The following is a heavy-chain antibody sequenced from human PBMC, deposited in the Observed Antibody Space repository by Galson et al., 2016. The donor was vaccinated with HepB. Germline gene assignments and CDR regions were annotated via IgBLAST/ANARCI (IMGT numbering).Heavy chain of an antibody. Sequence: SETLSLTCIVSGGSISRSRYYWGWIRQPPGKGLEWIGSFYYSGSTYYNPSLKSRVTISVDTSKSQFSLKLSSVTAADTAVYFCARDLTMVTTGWFDPWGQGTLVTVSS. CDR2: FYYSGST. D-gene: IGHD5-18*01. J-gene: IGHJ5*02. CDR1: GGSISRSRYY. CDR3: ARDLTMVTTGWFDP. V-gene: IGHV4-39*07.